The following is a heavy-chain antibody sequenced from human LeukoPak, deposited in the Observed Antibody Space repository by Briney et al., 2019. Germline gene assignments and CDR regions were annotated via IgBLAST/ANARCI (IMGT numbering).Heavy chain of an antibody. CDR2: IYYSGST. Sequence: SETLSLTCTVSGGSISSSSYYWGWIRQPPGKGLEWIGSIYYSGSTYYNPSLKSRVTISVDTSKNQFSLKLSSVTAADTAVYYCARVKKELEPYYYYYMDVGGKGTTVTVSS. CDR1: GGSISSSSYY. D-gene: IGHD1-1*01. CDR3: ARVKKELEPYYYYYMDV. J-gene: IGHJ6*03. V-gene: IGHV4-39*07.